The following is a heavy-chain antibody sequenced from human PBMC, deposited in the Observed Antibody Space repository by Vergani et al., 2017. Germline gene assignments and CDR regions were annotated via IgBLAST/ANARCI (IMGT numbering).Heavy chain of an antibody. V-gene: IGHV4-61*02. Sequence: QVHLQESGPGLVKPSQTLSLTCTVSGASISGGGYYWSWIRQPAGKGLEWIGRIYSRGTEYNPSLKSRVAVSINTSKRQFSLKLTSVTAAYAAMYYFVRELGASLGAYFDYWGQGALVSVAS. CDR3: VRELGASLGAYFDY. CDR2: IYSRGT. CDR1: GASISGGGYY. D-gene: IGHD1-26*01. J-gene: IGHJ4*02.